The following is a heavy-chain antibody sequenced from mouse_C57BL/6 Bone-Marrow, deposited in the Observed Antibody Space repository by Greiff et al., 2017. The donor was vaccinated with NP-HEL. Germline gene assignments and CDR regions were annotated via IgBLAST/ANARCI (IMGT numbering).Heavy chain of an antibody. V-gene: IGHV10-1*01. D-gene: IGHD1-1*01. CDR2: IRSKSNNYAT. J-gene: IGHJ2*01. CDR3: VSGSSPFDY. CDR1: GFSFNTYA. Sequence: EVKLVESGGGLVQPKGSLKLSCAASGFSFNTYAMNWVRQAPGKGLEWVARIRSKSNNYATYYADSVKDRFTISRDDSESMLYLQMNNLKTEDTAMYYCVSGSSPFDYWGQGTTLTVSS.